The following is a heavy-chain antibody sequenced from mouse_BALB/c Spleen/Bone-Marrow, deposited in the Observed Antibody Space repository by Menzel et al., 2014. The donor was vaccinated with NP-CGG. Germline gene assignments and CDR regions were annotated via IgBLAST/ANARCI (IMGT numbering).Heavy chain of an antibody. V-gene: IGHV14-3*02. Sequence: VQLLQSGAELVKPGASVKLSCTASGFNINDTYMHWVKQRPEQGLEWIGRIDPANGNTKYDPKFQGKATITADTSSNTANLQLSSLASEDTADYYCARGGNYFYYWGQGTTLTVSS. CDR2: IDPANGNT. CDR3: ARGGNYFYY. CDR1: GFNINDTY. J-gene: IGHJ2*01.